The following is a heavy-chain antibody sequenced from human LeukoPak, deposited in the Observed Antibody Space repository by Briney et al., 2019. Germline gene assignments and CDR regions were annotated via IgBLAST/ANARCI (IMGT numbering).Heavy chain of an antibody. CDR3: ARTSSIAARRYFDL. CDR2: IYTSGST. J-gene: IGHJ2*01. Sequence: SETLSLTCTVSGGSLSSYYWSWIRQPAGKGLEWIGRIYTSGSTYYNPSLKSRVTMSVDTSKNQFSLKLSSVTAADTAVYYCARTSSIAARRYFDLWGRGTLVTVSS. V-gene: IGHV4-4*07. CDR1: GGSLSSYY. D-gene: IGHD6-6*01.